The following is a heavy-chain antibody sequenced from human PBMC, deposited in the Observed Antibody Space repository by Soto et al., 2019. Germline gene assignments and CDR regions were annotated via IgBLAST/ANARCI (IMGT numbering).Heavy chain of an antibody. V-gene: IGHV2-5*02. CDR2: IYWDDDK. CDR1: GFSLSTSGVG. D-gene: IGHD3-10*01. CDR3: AHSAPRITMVRGVIPPFDY. Sequence: SGPTLVNPTQTLTLTCTFSGFSLSTSGVGVGWIRQPPGKALEWLALIYWDDDKRYSPSLKSRLTITKDTSKNQVVLTMTNMDPVDTATYYCAHSAPRITMVRGVIPPFDYWGQGTLVTVSS. J-gene: IGHJ4*02.